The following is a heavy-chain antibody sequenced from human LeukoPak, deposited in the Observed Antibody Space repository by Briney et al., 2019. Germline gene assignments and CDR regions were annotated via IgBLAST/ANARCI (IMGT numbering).Heavy chain of an antibody. Sequence: GGTLRLSCAASGFTFSSYGMSWVRQAPGKGLEWVSAISGSGGSTYYADSVKGRFTISRDNSKNTLYLQMNSLRAEDTAVYYCAKMSSGWNFDYWGQGTLVTVSS. D-gene: IGHD6-19*01. CDR1: GFTFSSYG. J-gene: IGHJ4*02. CDR2: ISGSGGST. CDR3: AKMSSGWNFDY. V-gene: IGHV3-23*01.